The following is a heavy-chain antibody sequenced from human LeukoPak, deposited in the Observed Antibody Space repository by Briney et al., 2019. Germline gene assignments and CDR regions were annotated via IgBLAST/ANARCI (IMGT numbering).Heavy chain of an antibody. J-gene: IGHJ5*02. CDR2: IIPILGIA. CDR3: AITMVRGVIYP. V-gene: IGHV1-69*02. Sequence: PVKVSCKASGGTFSSYTISWVRQAPGQGLEWMGRIIPILGIANYAQKFQGRVTITADKSTSTAYMELSSLRSEDTAVYYCAITMVRGVIYPWGQGTLVTVSS. CDR1: GGTFSSYT. D-gene: IGHD3-10*01.